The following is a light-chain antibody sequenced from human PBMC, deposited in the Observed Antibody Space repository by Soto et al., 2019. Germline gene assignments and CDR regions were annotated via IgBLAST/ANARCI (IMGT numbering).Light chain of an antibody. CDR3: SSYTSSSIVV. Sequence: QSALTQPASVSGSPGQSITISCTGTSSDVGGYNYVSWYQQHPGKAPKLMIYDVSNRPSGVSNRFSGSKSGNTASLTISGLQGEDEADYYCSSYTSSSIVVFGGGTKVTVL. CDR2: DVS. CDR1: SSDVGGYNY. V-gene: IGLV2-14*01. J-gene: IGLJ2*01.